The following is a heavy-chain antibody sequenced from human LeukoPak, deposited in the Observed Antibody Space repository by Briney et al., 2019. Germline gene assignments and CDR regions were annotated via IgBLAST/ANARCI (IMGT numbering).Heavy chain of an antibody. V-gene: IGHV1-24*01. D-gene: IGHD4-11*01. CDR3: AAVSGHYTLLDA. CDR1: GYTLNDIS. CDR2: VDPDDGQR. Sequence: GASVKVSCKISGYTLNDISVHWVRQPPGEGLEWMGGVDPDDGQRVYAQRFQGRVTMTEDTSTNTAYMELSRLRSEDTAVYFCAAVSGHYTLLDAWGQGALVTVST. J-gene: IGHJ5*02.